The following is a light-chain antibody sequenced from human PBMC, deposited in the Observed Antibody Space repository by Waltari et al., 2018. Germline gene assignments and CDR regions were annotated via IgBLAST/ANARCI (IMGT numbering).Light chain of an antibody. J-gene: IGLJ2*01. CDR1: SRDVGGYTY. V-gene: IGLV2-8*01. CDR2: EVN. Sequence: QSALTQPPSASGSPGQSVTISCTGTSRDVGGYTYVSWYQQHPGQAPRLIIYEVNRRPSGVPDRFSGSKSGNTASLTVSGLQAEDEADYYCSSYAVSNNLLFGGGTKLTVL. CDR3: SSYAVSNNLL.